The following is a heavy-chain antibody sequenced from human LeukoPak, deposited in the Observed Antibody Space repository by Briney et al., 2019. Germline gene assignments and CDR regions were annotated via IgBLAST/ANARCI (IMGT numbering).Heavy chain of an antibody. CDR3: ASTPSQQWLVWGWFDP. V-gene: IGHV4-59*01. CDR2: IYYSGST. J-gene: IGHJ5*02. Sequence: PSETLSLTCTVSGGSISSYYWSWIRQPPGKGLEWIGYIYYSGSTNYNPSLKSRVTISVDTSKNQFSLKLSSVTAADTAVYYCASTPSQQWLVWGWFDPWGQGTLVTVSS. D-gene: IGHD6-19*01. CDR1: GGSISSYY.